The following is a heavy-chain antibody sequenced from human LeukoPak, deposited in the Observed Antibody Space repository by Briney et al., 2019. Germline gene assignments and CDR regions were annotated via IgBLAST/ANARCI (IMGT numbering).Heavy chain of an antibody. CDR3: AREGVQLWDDAFDI. CDR2: IKQDGSEK. J-gene: IGHJ3*02. D-gene: IGHD5-18*01. Sequence: GGSLRLSCAASGFTFSSYWTSWVRQAPGKGLEWVANIKQDGSEKYYVDSVKGRFTISRDNAKNSLYLQMNSLRAEDTAVYYCAREGVQLWDDAFDIWGQGTMVTVSS. V-gene: IGHV3-7*03. CDR1: GFTFSSYW.